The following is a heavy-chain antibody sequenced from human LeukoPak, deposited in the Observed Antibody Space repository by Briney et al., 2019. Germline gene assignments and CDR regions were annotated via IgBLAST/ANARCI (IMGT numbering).Heavy chain of an antibody. CDR2: ISWNSGSI. Sequence: GGSLRLSCAASGFTFDDYAMHWVRQAPGKGLEWVSGISWNSGSIGYADSVKGRFTISRDNAKNSLYLQMNSLRAEGTALYYCAILHDSSGYFDYWGQGTLVTVSS. J-gene: IGHJ4*02. CDR1: GFTFDDYA. CDR3: AILHDSSGYFDY. D-gene: IGHD3-22*01. V-gene: IGHV3-9*01.